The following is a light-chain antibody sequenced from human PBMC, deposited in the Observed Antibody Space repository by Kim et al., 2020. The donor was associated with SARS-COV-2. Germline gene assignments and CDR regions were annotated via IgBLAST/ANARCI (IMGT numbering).Light chain of an antibody. V-gene: IGKV3-11*01. CDR2: DTS. CDR1: QSVGYQ. Sequence: LTQSPVTLSLSPGERATLSCRATQSVGYQLAWFKQKPGHTPSLLIYDTSNRAPGVPARFSGSGSGTDFTLTISSLEAEDFAVYYCQQRANWPRTFGQGTRLEIK. CDR3: QQRANWPRT. J-gene: IGKJ5*01.